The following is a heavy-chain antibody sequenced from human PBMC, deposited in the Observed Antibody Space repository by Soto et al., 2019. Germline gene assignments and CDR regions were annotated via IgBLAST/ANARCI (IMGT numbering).Heavy chain of an antibody. Sequence: PSETLSLTCTVSGGSISSGGYYWSWIRQHPGKGLEWIGYIYYSGSTYYNPSLKSRVTISVDTSKNQFSLKLSSVTAADTAVYYCARVVVVAATPGYYYGMDVWGQGTTVTVSS. D-gene: IGHD2-15*01. V-gene: IGHV4-31*03. J-gene: IGHJ6*02. CDR2: IYYSGST. CDR3: ARVVVVAATPGYYYGMDV. CDR1: GGSISSGGYY.